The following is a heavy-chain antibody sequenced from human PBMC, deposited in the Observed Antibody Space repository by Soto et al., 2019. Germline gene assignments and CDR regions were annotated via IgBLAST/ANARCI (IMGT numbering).Heavy chain of an antibody. CDR1: GYSFITYW. Sequence: GESLKISCKASGYSFITYWIGWVRQMPGKGLEWMGIIYPGDSDTRYSPSFQGQVTISADKSISTAYLQWSSLKASDTAMYFCASVVGADNWNYVDYWGQGTLVTVSS. CDR3: ASVVGADNWNYVDY. D-gene: IGHD1-1*01. V-gene: IGHV5-51*01. J-gene: IGHJ4*02. CDR2: IYPGDSDT.